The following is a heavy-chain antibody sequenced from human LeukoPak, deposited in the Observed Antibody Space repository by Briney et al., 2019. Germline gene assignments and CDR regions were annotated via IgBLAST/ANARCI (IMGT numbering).Heavy chain of an antibody. CDR3: AKLQGIAVAGSGY. J-gene: IGHJ4*02. Sequence: GGSLRLSCAASGFTFSSYAMSWVRQAPGKGLEWVSAISGSGGSTYYADSVTGRFTISRDNSKNTLYLQMSSLRAEDTAVYYCAKLQGIAVAGSGYWGQGTLVTVSS. CDR2: ISGSGGST. V-gene: IGHV3-23*01. CDR1: GFTFSSYA. D-gene: IGHD6-19*01.